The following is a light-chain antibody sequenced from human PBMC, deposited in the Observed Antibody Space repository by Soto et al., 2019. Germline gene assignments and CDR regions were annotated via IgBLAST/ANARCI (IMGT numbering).Light chain of an antibody. V-gene: IGKV3-15*01. CDR2: GAS. Sequence: EIVLTQSPATLSVSPGDRVTLSCRASQSVDINLAWYQQRPGQAPRLLVYGASTKATDMPGRFSGRGAGTEYTLTIINLQSEDFLVYYCQHYSNLPRTFGQGTKVEIK. CDR1: QSVDIN. J-gene: IGKJ1*01. CDR3: QHYSNLPRT.